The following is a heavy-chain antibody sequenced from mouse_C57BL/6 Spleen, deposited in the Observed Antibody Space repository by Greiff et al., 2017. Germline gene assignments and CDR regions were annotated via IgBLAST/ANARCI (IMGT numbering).Heavy chain of an antibody. CDR2: ISYDGSN. Sequence: ESGPGLVKPSQSLSLTCSVTGYSITSGYYWNWIRQFPGNKLEWMGYISYDGSNNYNPSLKNRISITRDTSKNQFFLKLNSVTTEDTATYDCARARAAQATGARDYWGQGTSVTVSS. V-gene: IGHV3-6*01. CDR1: GYSITSGYY. CDR3: ARARAAQATGARDY. J-gene: IGHJ4*01. D-gene: IGHD3-2*02.